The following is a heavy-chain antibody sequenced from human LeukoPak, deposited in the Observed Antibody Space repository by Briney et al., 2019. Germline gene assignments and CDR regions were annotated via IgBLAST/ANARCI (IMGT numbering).Heavy chain of an antibody. J-gene: IGHJ5*02. CDR2: INHSGST. CDR1: GGSFSGYY. CDR3: ARRGIVVVPAAMESRNNWFDP. Sequence: SETLSLTCAVYGGSFSGYYWSWIRQPPGKGLEWIGEINHSGSTNYNPSLKSRVTIPVDTSKNQFSLKLSSVTAADTAVYYCARRGIVVVPAAMESRNNWFDPWGQGTLVTVSS. V-gene: IGHV4-34*01. D-gene: IGHD2-2*01.